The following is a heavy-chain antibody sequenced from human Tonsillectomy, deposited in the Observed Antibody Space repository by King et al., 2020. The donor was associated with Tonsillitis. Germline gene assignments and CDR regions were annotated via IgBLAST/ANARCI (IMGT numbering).Heavy chain of an antibody. V-gene: IGHV4-4*07. CDR3: ARVSILAGDYGDFLYFDY. CDR2: IYTSGST. Sequence: VQLQESGPGLVKPSETLSLTCTVSGGSISSYYWSWIRQPAGKGLEWIGRIYTSGSTNYNPSLKSRVTMSVDTSKNQFSLKLSSVTAADTAVYYCARVSILAGDYGDFLYFDYWGQGTLVTVSS. D-gene: IGHD4-17*01. J-gene: IGHJ4*02. CDR1: GGSISSYY.